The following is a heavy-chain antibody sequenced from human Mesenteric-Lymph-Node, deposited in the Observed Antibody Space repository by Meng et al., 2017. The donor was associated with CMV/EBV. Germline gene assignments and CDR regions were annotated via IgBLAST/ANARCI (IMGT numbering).Heavy chain of an antibody. CDR1: GFTFHHYV. Sequence: GESLKISYVASGFTFHHYVMTWVRQAPVRGLEWVADISGRGESTNYADSVTGRFTISRDNSKNTLYLQMNSLRAEDTALYYCGRLIDVWGQGTLVTVSS. V-gene: IGHV3-23*01. D-gene: IGHD3-16*01. CDR2: ISGRGEST. CDR3: GRLIDV. J-gene: IGHJ4*02.